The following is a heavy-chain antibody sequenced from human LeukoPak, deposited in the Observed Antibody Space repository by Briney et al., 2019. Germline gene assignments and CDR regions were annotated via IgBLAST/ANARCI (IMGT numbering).Heavy chain of an antibody. CDR1: GYNFVGYY. CDR2: IDPYTGNT. CDR3: AREYSASEH. Sequence: ASVKVSCKASGYNFVGYYLHWVRQAPGQGLEWMAWIDPYTGNTHYAQKFQGRITVTRDTSLSTTYMELNWLTSDDTALYYCAREYSASEHWGQGTLVAVSS. J-gene: IGHJ1*01. V-gene: IGHV1-2*02. D-gene: IGHD5-12*01.